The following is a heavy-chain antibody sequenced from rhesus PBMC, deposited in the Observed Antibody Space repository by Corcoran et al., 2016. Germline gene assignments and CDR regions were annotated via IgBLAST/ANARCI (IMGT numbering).Heavy chain of an antibody. D-gene: IGHD5-24*01. J-gene: IGHJ4*01. Sequence: EVQLVESGGSLVQPGGSLRLSCAASGFTFISYDMSWFRQAPGKGLEWVSYISNTGKTIYYADSVKGRFTISRDNAKNSLSLQMSSLRAEDTAVYYCTSWGERVQFFGHYFDYWGQGVLVTVSS. CDR1: GFTFISYD. CDR2: ISNTGKTI. CDR3: TSWGERVQFFGHYFDY. V-gene: IGHV3-136*01.